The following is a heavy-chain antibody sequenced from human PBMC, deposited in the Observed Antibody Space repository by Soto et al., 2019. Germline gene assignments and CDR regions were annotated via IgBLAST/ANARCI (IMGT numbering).Heavy chain of an antibody. J-gene: IGHJ4*02. CDR2: TYYSGST. V-gene: IGHV4-31*03. CDR1: GGSISSGGYY. Sequence: SRTLSLTCTVSGGSISSGGYYWSWIRQHPGKGLEWIGYTYYSGSTYYNPSLKSRVTISVDTSKNQFSLKLSSVTAADTAVYYCARDRGRFYFDYWGQGTLVTVSS. CDR3: ARDRGRFYFDY.